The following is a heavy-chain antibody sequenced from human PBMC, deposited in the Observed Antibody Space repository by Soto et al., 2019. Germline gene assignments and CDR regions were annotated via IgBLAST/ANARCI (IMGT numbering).Heavy chain of an antibody. CDR2: IFYTGTI. Sequence: QLKLQESGPGLVKPSETLSLTCSVSGGSISYNSYYWGWIRQPPGKGLEWVGGIFYTGTIYYSPSLKDRVTISVDTSKNSFSLNLTSVTAADTAVYFCARLVVVAPVANAWGQGTLVTVSS. J-gene: IGHJ5*02. CDR3: ARLVVVAPVANA. CDR1: GGSISYNSYY. V-gene: IGHV4-39*02. D-gene: IGHD2-2*01.